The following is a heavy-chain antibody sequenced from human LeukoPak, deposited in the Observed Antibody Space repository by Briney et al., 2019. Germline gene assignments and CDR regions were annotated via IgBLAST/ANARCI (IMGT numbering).Heavy chain of an antibody. CDR3: ARDPAKAAAADY. J-gene: IGHJ4*02. Sequence: GGSLRLSCAASGFTVSSNYMSWVRQAPGKGLEWVSVIYSGGSTYYADSVKGRFTISRDNSKNTLYLQMNSLRAEDTAVYYCARDPAKAAAADYWGQGTLVTVSS. V-gene: IGHV3-53*01. CDR2: IYSGGST. CDR1: GFTVSSNY. D-gene: IGHD6-13*01.